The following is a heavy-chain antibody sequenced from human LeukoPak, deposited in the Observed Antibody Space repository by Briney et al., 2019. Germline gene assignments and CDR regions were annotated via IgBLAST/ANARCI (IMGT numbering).Heavy chain of an antibody. Sequence: GGSLRLSCAASGFTFSSYAMGWVRQTPGKGLESVSTISGSGGSTYYADSVKGRFTISRDNSKNTLYLQMNSLRAEDTAVYYCAKGPGDSSSLNWFDPWGQGALVTVSS. CDR1: GFTFSSYA. CDR3: AKGPGDSSSLNWFDP. J-gene: IGHJ5*02. CDR2: ISGSGGST. D-gene: IGHD6-13*01. V-gene: IGHV3-23*01.